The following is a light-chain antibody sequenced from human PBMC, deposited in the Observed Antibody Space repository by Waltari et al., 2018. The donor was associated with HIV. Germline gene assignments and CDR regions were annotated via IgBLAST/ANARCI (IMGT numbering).Light chain of an antibody. CDR1: LLITSSH. Sequence: EIVLTQSPGTLSLPPGERATLSCRPGLLITSSHLAWYQQRPGQAPRILIYDATSRATGIPDRFSGSGSGTDFTLTISRLEPEDFAVYYCHQYGDSPRTFGQGTKVDMK. CDR2: DAT. V-gene: IGKV3-20*01. CDR3: HQYGDSPRT. J-gene: IGKJ2*01.